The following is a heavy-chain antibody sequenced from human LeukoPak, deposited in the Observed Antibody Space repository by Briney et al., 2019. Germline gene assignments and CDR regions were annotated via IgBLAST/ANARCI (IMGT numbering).Heavy chain of an antibody. D-gene: IGHD2-2*01. CDR2: IYFSGST. CDR3: ARAVGYCSSTSCSASPYFDY. V-gene: IGHV4-61*09. J-gene: IGHJ4*02. CDR1: GDSISSNSFY. Sequence: SQTLSLTCTVSGDSISSNSFYWTWIRQPAGKGLEWVGHIYFSGSTNYNPSLKSRVTISVDTSKNQFSLKLSSVTAADTAVYYCARAVGYCSSTSCSASPYFDYWGQGTLVTVSS.